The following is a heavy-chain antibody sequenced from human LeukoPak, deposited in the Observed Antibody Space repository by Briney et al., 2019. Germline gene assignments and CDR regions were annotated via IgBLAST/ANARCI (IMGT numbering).Heavy chain of an antibody. D-gene: IGHD3-10*01. Sequence: ASVKVSCKASGYTFTNYGISWVRQAPGQGLEWMGWISAYNGHAKYAQNLQGRVTMTTDTSTTTAYMELRSLRSDDTAVYYCARARSRRDYYYYMDVWGKGTTVTVSS. CDR3: ARARSRRDYYYYMDV. J-gene: IGHJ6*03. CDR2: ISAYNGHA. CDR1: GYTFTNYG. V-gene: IGHV1-18*01.